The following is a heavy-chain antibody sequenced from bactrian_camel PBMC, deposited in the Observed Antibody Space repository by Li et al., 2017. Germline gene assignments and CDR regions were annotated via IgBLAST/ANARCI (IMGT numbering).Heavy chain of an antibody. Sequence: VQLVESGGGWVQAGGSLKLSCKVSGYSVSHNCLGWYRQAPGKEREGVARFYEPGGVTYVADSAKGRFTISQDNTENTVYLEMNSLQPEDTAMYYCAAGWVVRCALINGWNAYLHRGQGTQVTVS. CDR3: AAGWVVRCALINGWNAYLH. CDR1: GYSVSHNC. J-gene: IGHJ4*01. D-gene: IGHD5*01. CDR2: YEPGGVT. V-gene: IGHV3S53*01.